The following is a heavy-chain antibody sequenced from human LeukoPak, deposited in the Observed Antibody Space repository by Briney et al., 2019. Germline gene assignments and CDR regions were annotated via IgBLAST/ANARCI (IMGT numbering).Heavy chain of an antibody. J-gene: IGHJ4*02. CDR2: IIPILGIA. CDR3: ARDGLAVVASNFDY. V-gene: IGHV1-69*04. CDR1: RGTFTSYA. D-gene: IGHD2-15*01. Sequence: SVKVSCKASRGTFTSYAFSWVRQAPGQGLEWMGRIIPILGIANYAQKFQGGVTITADKSTSTAYMELSSLRSDDTAVYYCARDGLAVVASNFDYWGQGTLVTVSS.